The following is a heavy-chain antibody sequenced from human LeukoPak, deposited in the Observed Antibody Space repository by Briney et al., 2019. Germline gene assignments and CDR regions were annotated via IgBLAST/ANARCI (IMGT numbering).Heavy chain of an antibody. CDR1: GGSIISNY. J-gene: IGHJ4*02. Sequence: SETLSLTCTVSGGSIISNYWSWIRQPPGKGLEWIGDIHYSGSTNYNPSLKSRATISVDTSKNQFSLRLSSVTAADTAVYYCARHVEYCGGGSCYTLQIDYWGQGTLVTVSS. D-gene: IGHD2-15*01. CDR3: ARHVEYCGGGSCYTLQIDY. CDR2: IHYSGST. V-gene: IGHV4-59*08.